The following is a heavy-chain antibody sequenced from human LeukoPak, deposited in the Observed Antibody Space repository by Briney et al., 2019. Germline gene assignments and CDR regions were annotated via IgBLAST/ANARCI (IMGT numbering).Heavy chain of an antibody. Sequence: SETLSLTCTVSGGSISSYYWSWIRQPPGKGLEWIGYIYYSGSTNYNPSLKSRVTISVDTSKNPFSLKLSSVTAADTAVYYCARDLEDDYVWGSYRHLPYAFDIWGQGTMVTVSS. CDR3: ARDLEDDYVWGSYRHLPYAFDI. J-gene: IGHJ3*02. D-gene: IGHD3-16*02. V-gene: IGHV4-59*01. CDR1: GGSISSYY. CDR2: IYYSGST.